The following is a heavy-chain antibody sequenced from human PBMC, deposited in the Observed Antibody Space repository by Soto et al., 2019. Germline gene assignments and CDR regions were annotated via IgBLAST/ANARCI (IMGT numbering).Heavy chain of an antibody. CDR3: ARGRVRQQLARTRGYYYYDMDV. CDR1: GYTFSSYG. V-gene: IGHV1-18*01. CDR2: VSAYNGNT. J-gene: IGHJ6*02. Sequence: APEKASCRVSGYTFSSYGISWVRQAPGQGLEWMGWVSAYNGNTNYGQKLQGRVTMTTHTSTSTAYMERRSLSSDDTAVYYCARGRVRQQLARTRGYYYYDMDVWGQGTTVTVSS. D-gene: IGHD6-13*01.